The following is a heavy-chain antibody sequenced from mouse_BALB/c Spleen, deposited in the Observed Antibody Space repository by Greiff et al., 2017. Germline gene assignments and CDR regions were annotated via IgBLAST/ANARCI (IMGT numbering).Heavy chain of an antibody. CDR3: ASTSYRYSFAY. CDR1: GFNIKDTY. D-gene: IGHD2-14*01. V-gene: IGHV14-3*02. Sequence: VQLKQSGAELVKPGASVKLSCTASGFNIKDTYMHWVKQRPEQGLEWIGRIDPANGNTKYDPKFQGKATITADTSSNTAYLQLSSLTSEDTAVYYCASTSYRYSFAYWGQGTLVTVSA. J-gene: IGHJ3*01. CDR2: IDPANGNT.